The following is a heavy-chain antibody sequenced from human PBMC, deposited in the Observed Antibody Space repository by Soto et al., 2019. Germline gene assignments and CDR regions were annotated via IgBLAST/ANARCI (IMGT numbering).Heavy chain of an antibody. Sequence: QVQLQQWGAGLLKPSETLSLTCAVYGGSFSGYYWSWIRQPPGKGLEWIGEINHSGSTNYNPSLKSRVTISVDTSKNQFSLKLSSVTAADTAVYYCARRGFCAVAGYDYWGQGTLVTVSS. V-gene: IGHV4-34*01. D-gene: IGHD6-19*01. CDR2: INHSGST. CDR3: ARRGFCAVAGYDY. CDR1: GGSFSGYY. J-gene: IGHJ4*02.